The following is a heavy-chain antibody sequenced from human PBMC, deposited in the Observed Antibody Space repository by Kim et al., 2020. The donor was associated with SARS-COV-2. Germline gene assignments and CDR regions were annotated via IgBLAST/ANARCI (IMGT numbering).Heavy chain of an antibody. V-gene: IGHV3-21*01. CDR3: ARDKGSDPGSRASLGY. D-gene: IGHD3-10*01. J-gene: IGHJ4*02. Sequence: SGKGRFTISRDNAKNSLYLQMNSLRAEDTAVYYCARDKGSDPGSRASLGYWGQGTLVTVSS.